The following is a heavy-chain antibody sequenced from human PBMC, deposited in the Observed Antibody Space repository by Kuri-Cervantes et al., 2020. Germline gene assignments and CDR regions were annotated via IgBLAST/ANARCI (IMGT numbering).Heavy chain of an antibody. Sequence: ASVNDSCKASGYTFTSYDINWVRQAPGQGLEWMGWINPNSGGTNYAQKVQGRVTMTRETSISTAYMELSRLRSDDTAVYYCARDVVGVSFDIWGQGTMVTVSS. CDR2: INPNSGGT. J-gene: IGHJ3*02. CDR3: ARDVVGVSFDI. D-gene: IGHD3-10*01. V-gene: IGHV1-2*02. CDR1: GYTFTSYD.